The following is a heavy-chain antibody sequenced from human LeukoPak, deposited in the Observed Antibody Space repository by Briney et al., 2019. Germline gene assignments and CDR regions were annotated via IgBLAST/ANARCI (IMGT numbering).Heavy chain of an antibody. V-gene: IGHV4-34*01. J-gene: IGHJ4*02. D-gene: IGHD3-22*01. CDR2: INHSGST. CDR1: GGSFSGYY. Sequence: SETLSLTCAVYGGSFSGYYWSWIRQPPGKGLEWIGEINHSGSTNYNPPLKSRVTISVDTSKNQFSLKLSSVTAADTAVYYCARKFRGYYDSTRRYYFDYWGQGTLVTVSS. CDR3: ARKFRGYYDSTRRYYFDY.